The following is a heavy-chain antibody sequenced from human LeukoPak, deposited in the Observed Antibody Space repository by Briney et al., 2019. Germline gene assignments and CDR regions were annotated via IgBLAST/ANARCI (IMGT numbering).Heavy chain of an antibody. D-gene: IGHD2-15*01. CDR1: GFTFGDYA. CDR3: TRDWGGHCSGGSCYFWYFDL. CDR2: IRSKAYGGTT. J-gene: IGHJ2*01. Sequence: GGSLRLSCTASGFTFGDYAMSWFRQAPGKGLEWVGFIRSKAYGGTTEYAASVKGRFTISRDDSKSIAYLQMNSLKTEDTAVYYCTRDWGGHCSGGSCYFWYFDLWGRGTLVTVSS. V-gene: IGHV3-49*03.